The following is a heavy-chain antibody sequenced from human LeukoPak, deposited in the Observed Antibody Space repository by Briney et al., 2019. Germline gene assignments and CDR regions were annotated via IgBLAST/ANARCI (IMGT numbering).Heavy chain of an antibody. V-gene: IGHV2-5*02. CDR2: LYWDDDK. CDR1: GFSLSTTGVG. Sequence: ESGPTLVKPTQTLTLTCTFSGFSLSTTGVGVGWIRQPPGKALEWLALLYWDDDKRYSPSLKSRLTITKDTSKNQVVLTMTNMDPVDTATYYGPHSLPPSTGLYVYVWGSDRSDYFDCWGQGTLVTVSS. J-gene: IGHJ4*02. D-gene: IGHD3-16*02. CDR3: PHSLPPSTGLYVYVWGSDRSDYFDC.